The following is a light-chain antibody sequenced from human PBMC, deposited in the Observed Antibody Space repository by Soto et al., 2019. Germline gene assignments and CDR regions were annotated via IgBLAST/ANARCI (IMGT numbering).Light chain of an antibody. CDR1: QSVSSN. Sequence: EIVMTQSPATLSVSPGERATLSCRASQSVSSNLAWYQQEPCQAPRLLIYGASTRATGIPARFSGSGSGTEFTLTISSLQSEGFAVYYCQQYNNWVPTFGGGTKVDIK. J-gene: IGKJ4*01. CDR3: QQYNNWVPT. V-gene: IGKV3-15*01. CDR2: GAS.